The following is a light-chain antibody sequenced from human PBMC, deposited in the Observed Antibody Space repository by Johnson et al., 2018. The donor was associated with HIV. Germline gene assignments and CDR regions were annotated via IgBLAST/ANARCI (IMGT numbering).Light chain of an antibody. CDR3: GTWDSSLSAGNV. J-gene: IGLJ1*01. Sequence: QSVLTQPPSVSAAPGQKVTISCSGSSSNIGNNYVSWYQQIPGTAPKLLIYDNNKRPSGIPDRFSGSKSGTSATLGITGLQTGDAADYYCGTWDSSLSAGNVFGTGSKVTVL. V-gene: IGLV1-51*01. CDR2: DNN. CDR1: SSNIGNNY.